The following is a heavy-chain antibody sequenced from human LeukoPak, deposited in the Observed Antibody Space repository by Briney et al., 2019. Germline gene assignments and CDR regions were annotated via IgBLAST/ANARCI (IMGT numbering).Heavy chain of an antibody. CDR1: GGSISSGGYY. D-gene: IGHD3-22*01. J-gene: IGHJ4*02. Sequence: SETLSLTCTVSGGSISSGGYYWSWIRQHPGKGLEWIGYIYYSGSTYYNPSLKSRVTISVDTSKNQFSLKLSSVTAADTAVYYCARVSLRYYGSSGSIDYWGQGTLVTVSS. V-gene: IGHV4-31*03. CDR3: ARVSLRYYGSSGSIDY. CDR2: IYYSGST.